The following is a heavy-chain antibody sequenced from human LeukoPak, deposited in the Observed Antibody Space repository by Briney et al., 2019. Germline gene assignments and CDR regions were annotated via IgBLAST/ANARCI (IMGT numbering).Heavy chain of an antibody. CDR2: IYSSGST. CDR1: GGSITSGNYY. D-gene: IGHD2-15*01. J-gene: IGHJ6*02. Sequence: PSETLSLTCTVSGGSITSGNYYWNWIRQPAGKGLEWIGRIYSSGSTNYNPSLKSRVTISVDTSRNQFSLRLSSVTAADTAVYYCARRTVVMPADPYSYYYGLDVWGQGTTVTVSS. CDR3: ARRTVVMPADPYSYYYGLDV. V-gene: IGHV4-61*02.